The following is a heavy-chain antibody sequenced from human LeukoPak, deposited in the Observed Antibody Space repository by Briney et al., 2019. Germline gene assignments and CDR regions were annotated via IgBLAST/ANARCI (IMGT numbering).Heavy chain of an antibody. CDR1: GFTFSSYA. CDR2: ISYDGSNK. CDR3: VRNPWWTPLPFDY. D-gene: IGHD2-8*02. J-gene: IGHJ4*02. Sequence: GGSLRLSCAASGFTFSSYAMHWVRQAPGKGLEWVAVISYDGSNKYYADSVKGRFTISRDNSKNTLYLQMNSLRAEDTAVYYCVRNPWWTPLPFDYWGQGTLVTVSS. V-gene: IGHV3-30-3*01.